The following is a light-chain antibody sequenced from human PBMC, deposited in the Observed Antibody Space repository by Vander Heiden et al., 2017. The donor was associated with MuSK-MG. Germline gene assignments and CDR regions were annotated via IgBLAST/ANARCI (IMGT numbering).Light chain of an antibody. CDR3: LQEVSSPRV. J-gene: IGKJ3*01. Sequence: DIVMTQSPDSLAVSLGERATINCKSSQSVLYSSNNKNYLAWYQQKPGQPPKQLIYWASTRESGVPDRFSGSGSGTDFTLTISSLRAEDVAIYYCLQEVSSPRVFGHGTKVDVK. CDR2: WAS. V-gene: IGKV4-1*01. CDR1: QSVLYSSNNKNY.